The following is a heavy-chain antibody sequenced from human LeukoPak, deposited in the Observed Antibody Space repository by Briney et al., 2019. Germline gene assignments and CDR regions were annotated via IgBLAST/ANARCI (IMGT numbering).Heavy chain of an antibody. D-gene: IGHD6-6*01. V-gene: IGHV3-21*01. Sequence: PGGSLRLSCAASGFTFSSYSMNWVRQAPGKGLEWVSSSSSSSSYIYYADSVKGRFTISRDNAKNSLYLQMNSLRAEDTAVYYCARDTRQYSSSFAYYYYGMDVWGQGTTVTVSS. CDR3: ARDTRQYSSSFAYYYYGMDV. CDR1: GFTFSSYS. J-gene: IGHJ6*02. CDR2: SSSSSSYI.